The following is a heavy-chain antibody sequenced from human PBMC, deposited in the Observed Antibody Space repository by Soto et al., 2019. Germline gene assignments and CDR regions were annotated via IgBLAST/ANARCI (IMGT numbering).Heavy chain of an antibody. D-gene: IGHD2-2*01. J-gene: IGHJ4*02. CDR2: IYYSGST. CDR1: GGSISNYY. V-gene: IGHV4-59*01. Sequence: SETLSLTCIVSGGSISNYYWSWIRQPPGKGLEWIGYIYYSGSTDYNPSLQSRVTISVDTSKNQFSLKLSSVTAADTAVYYCARAVLPATAPFDYWGQGTLVTVSS. CDR3: ARAVLPATAPFDY.